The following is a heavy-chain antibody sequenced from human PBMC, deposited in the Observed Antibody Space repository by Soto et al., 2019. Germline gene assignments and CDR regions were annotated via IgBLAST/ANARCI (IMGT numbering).Heavy chain of an antibody. CDR2: IYYSGST. Sequence: QVQLEESGPGLVKPSQTLSLTCTVFGGSISNSDYYWSWIRQHPGKGLEWIGYIYYSGSTFYNPSLKSRLTISVDTSQNQFSLRLTSVTAADTAVYYCAREGDDYGSYYFDYWGQGTLVTVSS. J-gene: IGHJ4*02. CDR1: GGSISNSDYY. CDR3: AREGDDYGSYYFDY. V-gene: IGHV4-31*03. D-gene: IGHD4-17*01.